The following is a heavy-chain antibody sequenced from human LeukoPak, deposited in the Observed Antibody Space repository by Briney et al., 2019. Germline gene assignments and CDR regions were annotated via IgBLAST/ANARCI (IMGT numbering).Heavy chain of an antibody. D-gene: IGHD4-17*01. J-gene: IGHJ3*02. CDR3: ARSGAYGDHEYDAFDI. V-gene: IGHV1-2*02. CDR2: INPNSGGT. Sequence: ASVKVSCKASGYTFTGYYMHWVRQAPGQGLEWMGWINPNSGGTNYAQKFQGRVTMTRDTSISTASMELTRLRSDDTAVYYCARSGAYGDHEYDAFDIWGQGTMVTVSS. CDR1: GYTFTGYY.